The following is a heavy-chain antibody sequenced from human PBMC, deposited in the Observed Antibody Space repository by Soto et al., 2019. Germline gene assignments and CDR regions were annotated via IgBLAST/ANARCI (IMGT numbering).Heavy chain of an antibody. CDR1: DDSINSDKYY. J-gene: IGHJ4*02. CDR3: ARLEGLATISYYFDF. V-gene: IGHV4-39*02. D-gene: IGHD1-1*01. CDR2: IYYRGNA. Sequence: QLQLQESGPGLVKPSETLSLTCSVSDDSINSDKYYWGWIRQPPGKGLEWIGSIYYRGNAYYNQSLQTRVTISLDKSKSHFSLKMNSVTAPDSAVYSCARLEGLATISYYFDFWGPGALVTVSS.